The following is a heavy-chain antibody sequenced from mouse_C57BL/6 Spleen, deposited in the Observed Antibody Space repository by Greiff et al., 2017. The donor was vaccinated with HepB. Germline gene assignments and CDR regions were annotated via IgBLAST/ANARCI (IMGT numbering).Heavy chain of an antibody. V-gene: IGHV1-22*01. D-gene: IGHD1-1*01. Sequence: EVQLQQSGPELVKPGASVKMSCKASGYTFTDYNMHWVKQSHGKSLEWIGYINPNNGGTSYNQKFKGKATLTVNKSSSTAYMELRSLTSEESAVYYCARETVVAPYYAMDYWGQGTSVTVSS. CDR1: GYTFTDYN. J-gene: IGHJ4*01. CDR2: INPNNGGT. CDR3: ARETVVAPYYAMDY.